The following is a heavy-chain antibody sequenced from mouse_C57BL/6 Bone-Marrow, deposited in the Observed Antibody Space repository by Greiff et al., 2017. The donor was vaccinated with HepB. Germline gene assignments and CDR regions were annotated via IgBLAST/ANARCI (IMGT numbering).Heavy chain of an antibody. CDR2: IDPSDSYT. CDR1: GYTFTSYW. CDR3: ARGRIWGNYTLSAIGY. D-gene: IGHD2-1*01. V-gene: IGHV1-69*01. J-gene: IGHJ4*01. Sequence: QVQLQQPGAELVMPGASVKLSCKASGYTFTSYWMHWVKQRPGQGLEWIGEIDPSDSYTNYNQKFKGKSTLTVDKSSSTAYMQLSSLTSEDSAGYNCARGRIWGNYTLSAIGYWGEGTSVTVSS.